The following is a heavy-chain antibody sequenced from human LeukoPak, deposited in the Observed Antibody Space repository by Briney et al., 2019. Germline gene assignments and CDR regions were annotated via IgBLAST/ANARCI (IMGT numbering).Heavy chain of an antibody. CDR2: IYTSGST. CDR1: GGSISSGSYY. D-gene: IGHD3-10*01. Sequence: SETLSLTCTASGGSISSGSYYWSWIRQPAGKGLEWIGRIYTSGSTNYNPSLKSRVTMSVDTSKNQFSLKLSSVTAADTAVYYCARAVGSGSFQTYYYYMDVWGKGTTVTISS. V-gene: IGHV4-61*02. J-gene: IGHJ6*03. CDR3: ARAVGSGSFQTYYYYMDV.